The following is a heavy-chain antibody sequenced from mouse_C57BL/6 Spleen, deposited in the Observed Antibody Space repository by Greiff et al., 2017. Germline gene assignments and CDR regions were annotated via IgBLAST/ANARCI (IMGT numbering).Heavy chain of an antibody. CDR2: INPNNGGT. Sequence: VQLQQSGPELVKPGASVKISCKASGYTFTDYYMNWVKQSHGKSLEWIGDINPNNGGTSYNQKFKGKATLTVDKSSSTAYMELRSLTSEDSAVYYCARGDYDYDGEFAYWGQGTLVTVSA. J-gene: IGHJ3*01. CDR3: ARGDYDYDGEFAY. CDR1: GYTFTDYY. D-gene: IGHD2-4*01. V-gene: IGHV1-26*01.